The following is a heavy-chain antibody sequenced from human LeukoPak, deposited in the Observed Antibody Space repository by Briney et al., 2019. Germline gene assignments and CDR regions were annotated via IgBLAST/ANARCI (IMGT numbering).Heavy chain of an antibody. CDR2: ITPDAGRT. J-gene: IGHJ4*02. CDR1: GFTFSTYG. V-gene: IGHV3-23*01. CDR3: VQDWAWGAFGY. D-gene: IGHD7-27*01. Sequence: GGSLRLSCAASGFTFSTYGMNWVRQAPGKGLEWVSGITPDAGRTYYADSVKGRFTIYRDNSKNTVYLQMNSLGAEDTAVYYCVQDWAWGAFGYWGEGTLVTASS.